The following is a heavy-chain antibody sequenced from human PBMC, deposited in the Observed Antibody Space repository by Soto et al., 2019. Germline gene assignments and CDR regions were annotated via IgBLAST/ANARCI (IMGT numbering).Heavy chain of an antibody. Sequence: PGGSLRLSCAASGFTFRNYGMHWVRQAPGKGLEWVAVIWYDGSNKYYADSVKGRFTISRDNSKNTLSLQMNSLRAEDTAVYYCASARYSNGYYFDYWGQGTLVTVSS. V-gene: IGHV3-33*01. CDR2: IWYDGSNK. CDR3: ASARYSNGYYFDY. J-gene: IGHJ4*02. D-gene: IGHD5-18*01. CDR1: GFTFRNYG.